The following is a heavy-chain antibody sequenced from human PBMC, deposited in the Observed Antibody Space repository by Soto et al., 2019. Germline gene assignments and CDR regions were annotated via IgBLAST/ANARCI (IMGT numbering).Heavy chain of an antibody. D-gene: IGHD2-8*02. CDR2: IGAAVDT. CDR1: GFTFSNYD. J-gene: IGHJ6*02. CDR3: ARGVLAPGDYYYVFDV. Sequence: PGGSLRLSCAASGFTFSNYDMHWVRQAKGKGLEWLSGIGAAVDTFYPGSVSGRFTISRENAKNSLNLQINSLRAGDTAVYFCARGVLAPGDYYYVFDVWGQGTKVTFSS. V-gene: IGHV3-13*01.